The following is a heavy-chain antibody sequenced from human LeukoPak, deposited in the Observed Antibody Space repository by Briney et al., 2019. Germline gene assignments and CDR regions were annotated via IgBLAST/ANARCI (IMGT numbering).Heavy chain of an antibody. CDR1: GYSFTNYG. J-gene: IGHJ4*02. CDR2: INPSGGST. CDR3: ARAVPQSGYYPYYFDY. D-gene: IGHD3-22*01. Sequence: ASVKVSCKASGYSFTNYGIGWVRQAPGQGLGWMGIINPSGGSTSYAQKFQGRVTMTRDTSTSTVYMELSSLRSEDTAVYYCARAVPQSGYYPYYFDYWGQGTLVTVSS. V-gene: IGHV1-46*03.